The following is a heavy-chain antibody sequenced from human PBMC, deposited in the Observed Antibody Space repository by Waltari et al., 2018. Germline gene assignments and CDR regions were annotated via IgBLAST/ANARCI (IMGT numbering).Heavy chain of an antibody. J-gene: IGHJ4*02. CDR3: AKDRIAGGQLGSRFDY. CDR2: VSGNGGGT. D-gene: IGHD6-6*01. Sequence: EVLLSESGGRLVQPGGSLTLSCVASGFRFSSYSMTWVRQAPGKGLEWVSGVSGNGGGTDYADSVKGRFTLSRDNSKNILYLQMNSLRAEDTAIYYCAKDRIAGGQLGSRFDYWGQGTLVTVSS. V-gene: IGHV3-23*01. CDR1: GFRFSSYS.